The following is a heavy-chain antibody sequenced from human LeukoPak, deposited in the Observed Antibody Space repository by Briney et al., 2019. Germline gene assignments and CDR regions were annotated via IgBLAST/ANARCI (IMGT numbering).Heavy chain of an antibody. V-gene: IGHV1-18*04. CDR3: AREGLDYYGMDV. D-gene: IGHD3/OR15-3a*01. J-gene: IGHJ6*04. CDR2: ISAYNHNT. Sequence: ASVKVSCKASGYTFTSYGISWVRQAPGQGLEWMGWISAYNHNTNYAQKFQGRVTMTTHTSTSTAYMELRSLRSDDTAVYYCAREGLDYYGMDVWGKGTTVTVSS. CDR1: GYTFTSYG.